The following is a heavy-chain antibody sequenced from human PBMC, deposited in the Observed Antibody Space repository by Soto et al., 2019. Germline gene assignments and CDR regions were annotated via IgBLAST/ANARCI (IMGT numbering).Heavy chain of an antibody. CDR1: GFTFTSYA. CDR3: ARGITLPTPLDY. CDR2: INAGNGNT. Sequence: QVQLVQSGAEEKKPGASVKVSCKASGFTFTSYAMHWVRQAPGQRLEWMGWINAGNGNTKYSQKFQGRVTITRDTSASTAYMELSSLRSEDTAVYYCARGITLPTPLDYWGQGTLVIVSS. J-gene: IGHJ4*02. V-gene: IGHV1-3*05. D-gene: IGHD1-20*01.